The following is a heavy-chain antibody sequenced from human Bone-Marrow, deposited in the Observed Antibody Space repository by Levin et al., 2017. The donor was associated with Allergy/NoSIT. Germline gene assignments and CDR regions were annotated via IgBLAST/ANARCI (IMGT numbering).Heavy chain of an antibody. CDR3: AIPTLELGFYDYGMDV. Sequence: GASVKVSCKASGYTFTGYYMHWVRQAPGQGLEWMGWINPNSGGTNYAQKFQGRVTMTRDTSISTAYMELSRLRSDDTAVYYCAIPTLELGFYDYGMDVWGQGTTVTVSS. D-gene: IGHD1-7*01. CDR1: GYTFTGYY. J-gene: IGHJ6*02. V-gene: IGHV1-2*02. CDR2: INPNSGGT.